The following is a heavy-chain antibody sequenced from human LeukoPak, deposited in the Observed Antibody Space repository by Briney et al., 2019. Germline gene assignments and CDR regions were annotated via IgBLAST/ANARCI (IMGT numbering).Heavy chain of an antibody. V-gene: IGHV3-23*01. CDR3: AKGLVSFDY. J-gene: IGHJ4*02. CDR2: ISGSGART. CDR1: GFTFSSHT. D-gene: IGHD6-6*01. Sequence: GSLRLSCAASGFTFSSHTMTWVRQAPGKGLEWVSAISGSGARTYYADSVKGRFTISRDNSKNTLYLQRNTVSAEDTAVYYCAKGLVSFDYWGQGTLVSVSS.